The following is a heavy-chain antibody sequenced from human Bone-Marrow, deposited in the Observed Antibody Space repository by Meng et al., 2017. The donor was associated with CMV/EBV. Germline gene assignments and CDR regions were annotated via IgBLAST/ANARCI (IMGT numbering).Heavy chain of an antibody. CDR3: ARGIFSYVWGDYFDY. CDR1: GYTFTSYG. D-gene: IGHD3-16*01. J-gene: IGHJ4*02. Sequence: ASVKVSCKASGYTFTSYGISWVRQAPGQGLEWMGWISAYNGNTNYAQKLQGRVTMTRNTSISTAYMELSSLRSEDTAVYYCARGIFSYVWGDYFDYWGQGTLVTVSS. V-gene: IGHV1-18*01. CDR2: ISAYNGNT.